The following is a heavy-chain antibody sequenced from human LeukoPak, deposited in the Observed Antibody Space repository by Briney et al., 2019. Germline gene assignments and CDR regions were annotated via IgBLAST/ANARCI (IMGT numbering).Heavy chain of an antibody. D-gene: IGHD1-26*01. CDR1: GFDFSGFY. CDR2: IRNKPNSYTT. V-gene: IGHV3-73*01. CDR3: ARALGSPLDY. Sequence: PGGSLKLSCAASGFDFSGFYVHWVRQASGRGLEWVGLIRNKPNSYTTVYAASVKGRFTISRDDSKNTAYLQMNSLRAEDTAVYYCARALGSPLDYWGQGTLVTVSS. J-gene: IGHJ4*02.